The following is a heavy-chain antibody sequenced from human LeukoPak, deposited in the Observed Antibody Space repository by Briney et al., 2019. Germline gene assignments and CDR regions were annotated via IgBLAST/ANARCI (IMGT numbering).Heavy chain of an antibody. V-gene: IGHV4-34*01. J-gene: IGHJ4*02. Sequence: GSLRLSCAASGFTFSSYAMSWVRQPPGKGLEWIGEINHSGSTNYNPSLKSRVTISVDTSKNQFSLKLSSVTAADTAVYYCARGGYSSSWYVDYWGQGTLVTVSS. CDR2: INHSGST. CDR3: ARGGYSSSWYVDY. CDR1: GFTFSSYA. D-gene: IGHD6-13*01.